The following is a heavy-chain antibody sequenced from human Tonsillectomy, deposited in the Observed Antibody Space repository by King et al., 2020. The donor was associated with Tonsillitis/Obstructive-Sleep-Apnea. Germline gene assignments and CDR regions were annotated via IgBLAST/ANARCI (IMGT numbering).Heavy chain of an antibody. Sequence: VQLQQWGAGLLKPSETLSLTCAVYGGSFSGYYWSWIRQPPGKGLEWIGEINHSGSTNYNPSLKSRVTISVDTSKNQFSLKLSSVTAADTAVYYCARGRQWLVPGGNRAYYFDYWGQGTLVTVSS. V-gene: IGHV4-34*01. CDR3: ARGRQWLVPGGNRAYYFDY. D-gene: IGHD6-19*01. CDR1: GGSFSGYY. J-gene: IGHJ4*02. CDR2: INHSGST.